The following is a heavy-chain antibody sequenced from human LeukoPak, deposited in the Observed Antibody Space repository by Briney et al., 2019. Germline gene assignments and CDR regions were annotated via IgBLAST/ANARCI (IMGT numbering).Heavy chain of an antibody. V-gene: IGHV4-61*02. J-gene: IGHJ2*01. D-gene: IGHD2-2*01. CDR1: GGSISSVSHY. Sequence: SETLSLTCTVSGGSISSVSHYWNWIRQPAGKGLEWIGRIYTSGSTNYNPSLKSRVTISVDTSKNQFSLRLSSVTAADTAVYYCARYRRGMVVVPAADWYFDLWGRGTLVTVSS. CDR2: IYTSGST. CDR3: ARYRRGMVVVPAADWYFDL.